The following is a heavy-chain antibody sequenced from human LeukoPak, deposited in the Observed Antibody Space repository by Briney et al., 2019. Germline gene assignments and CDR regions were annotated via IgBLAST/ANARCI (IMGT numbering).Heavy chain of an antibody. Sequence: GESLKISCKGSGYSFTSYWIGWVRQMPGKGLEWMGIIYPGDSDTRYSPSFQGQVTISADKSISTAYLQWSSLTASDTAMYYCARQDYVAVAGIGSDYWGQGTLVTVSS. CDR1: GYSFTSYW. J-gene: IGHJ4*02. CDR2: IYPGDSDT. D-gene: IGHD6-19*01. V-gene: IGHV5-51*01. CDR3: ARQDYVAVAGIGSDY.